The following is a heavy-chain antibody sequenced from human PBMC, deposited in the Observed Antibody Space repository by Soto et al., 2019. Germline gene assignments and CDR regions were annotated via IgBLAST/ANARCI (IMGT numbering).Heavy chain of an antibody. CDR2: ISYDGSNK. D-gene: IGHD5-12*01. CDR1: GFTFSSYG. V-gene: IGHV3-30*18. J-gene: IGHJ6*02. CDR3: AKDLSVATILGAYYYYYGMDV. Sequence: GGSLRLSCAASGFTFSSYGMHWVRQAPGKGLEWVAVISYDGSNKYYADSVKGRLTISRDNSKNTLYLQMNSLRAEDTAVYYCAKDLSVATILGAYYYYYGMDVWGQGTTVTVSS.